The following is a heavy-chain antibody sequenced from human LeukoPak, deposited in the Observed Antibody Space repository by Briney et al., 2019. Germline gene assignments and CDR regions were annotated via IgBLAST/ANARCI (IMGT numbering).Heavy chain of an antibody. Sequence: PAETLSLTCTVSGGSISRYYRRWIRQPPRKGLEWIGYIYYSGSTNYNPSLKSRVTISVDTSKNQFPLKLSSVTAADTAVYYCARESNLLGVADDAFDIWGQRTMVTVSS. CDR1: GGSISRYY. CDR3: ARESNLLGVADDAFDI. J-gene: IGHJ3*02. V-gene: IGHV4-59*01. CDR2: IYYSGST. D-gene: IGHD3-3*01.